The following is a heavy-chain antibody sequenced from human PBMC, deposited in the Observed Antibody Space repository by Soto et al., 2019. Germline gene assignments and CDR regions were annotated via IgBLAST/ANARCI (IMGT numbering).Heavy chain of an antibody. J-gene: IGHJ4*02. CDR3: AKDLGVATITSDY. V-gene: IGHV3-23*01. CDR2: ISCRGGST. Sequence: GVSLRLSGSASGFTFSYYGIIWVRQAPGKGLEWVSAISCRGGSTYYADSLKGRFTISRDNSKNTLYLQMNSLRAEDTAVYYCAKDLGVATITSDYWGQGTLVTVSS. D-gene: IGHD5-12*01. CDR1: GFTFSYYG.